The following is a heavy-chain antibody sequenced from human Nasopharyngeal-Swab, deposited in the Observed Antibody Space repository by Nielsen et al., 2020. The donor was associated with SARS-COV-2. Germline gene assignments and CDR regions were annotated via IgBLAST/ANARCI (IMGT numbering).Heavy chain of an antibody. J-gene: IGHJ6*02. Sequence: GSLRLSCAVYGGSFSGYYWSWIRQPPGKGLEWIGEINHSGSTNYNPSLKSRVTISVDTSKNQFSLKLSSVTAADTAVYYCARVEGGSPTPYYYYYGMDVWGQGTTVTVSS. V-gene: IGHV4-34*01. CDR2: INHSGST. D-gene: IGHD6-25*01. CDR3: ARVEGGSPTPYYYYYGMDV. CDR1: GGSFSGYY.